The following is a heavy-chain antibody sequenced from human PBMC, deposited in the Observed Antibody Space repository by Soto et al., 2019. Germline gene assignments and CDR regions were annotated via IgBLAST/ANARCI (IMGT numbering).Heavy chain of an antibody. CDR2: ISGSGGST. CDR1: GFTFSSYA. CDR3: AKWSNYDYVWGSYPSYYFDY. V-gene: IGHV3-23*01. Sequence: GGSLRLSCAASGFTFSSYAMSWVRQAPGKGLEWVSAISGSGGSTYYADSVKGRFTISGDNSKNTLYLQMNSLRAEDTAVYYCAKWSNYDYVWGSYPSYYFDYWGQGTLVTVSS. J-gene: IGHJ4*02. D-gene: IGHD3-16*01.